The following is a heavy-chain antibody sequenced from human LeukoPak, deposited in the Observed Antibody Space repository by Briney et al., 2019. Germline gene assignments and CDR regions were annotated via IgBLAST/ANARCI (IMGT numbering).Heavy chain of an antibody. J-gene: IGHJ6*02. V-gene: IGHV5-51*01. CDR1: GYSFTSYW. Sequence: GESLKISCKGSGYSFTSYWIGWVRQIPGKGLEWMGIIYPGDSDTRYSPSFQGQVTISADKSISTAYLQWSSLKASDTAMYYCARQAGTYSSFYYGMDVWGQGTTVTVSS. CDR2: IYPGDSDT. CDR3: ARQAGTYSSFYYGMDV. D-gene: IGHD6-19*01.